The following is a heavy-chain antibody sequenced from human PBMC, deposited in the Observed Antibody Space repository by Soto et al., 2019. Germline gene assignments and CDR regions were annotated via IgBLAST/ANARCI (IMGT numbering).Heavy chain of an antibody. D-gene: IGHD6-19*01. V-gene: IGHV1-24*01. J-gene: IGHJ6*04. CDR2: FDPEDGET. Sequence: EASVKVSCKVSGYTLTELSMHWVRQAPGKGLEWMGGFDPEDGETIYAQKFQGRVTMTEDTSTDTAYMELSSLRSEDTAVYYCATFPSSGWYSPLVVEVWGKGTTVTVSS. CDR3: ATFPSSGWYSPLVVEV. CDR1: GYTLTELS.